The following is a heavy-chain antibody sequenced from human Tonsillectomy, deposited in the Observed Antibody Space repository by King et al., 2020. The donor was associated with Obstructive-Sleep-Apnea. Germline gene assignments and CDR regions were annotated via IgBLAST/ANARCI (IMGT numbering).Heavy chain of an antibody. D-gene: IGHD4-17*01. CDR2: INSDGSST. J-gene: IGHJ2*01. Sequence: VQLVESGGGLVQPGGSLRLSCAASGFTFSSYWMHWVRQAPGKGLVWVSRINSDGSSTSYADSVKGRFTISRDNAKNTLYLQMNSLRAEDTAVYYCARAGNYGDYVPDWGYFNLWGRDTLVTVSS. CDR3: ARAGNYGDYVPDWGYFNL. V-gene: IGHV3-74*01. CDR1: GFTFSSYW.